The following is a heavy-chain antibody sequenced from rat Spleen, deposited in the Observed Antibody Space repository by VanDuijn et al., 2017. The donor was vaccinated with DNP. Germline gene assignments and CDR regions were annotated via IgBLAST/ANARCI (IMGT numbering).Heavy chain of an antibody. J-gene: IGHJ4*01. V-gene: IGHV4-2*01. CDR3: ARPTWYAMDA. CDR1: GFNFNDYW. D-gene: IGHD3-5*01. CDR2: INKDSRTI. Sequence: EVKLVESGGGLVQPGRSLKLSCAASGFNFNDYWMDWVRQAPGKGLEWIGEINKDSRTIKYAPSLKDKFTISRDNAQNTLYLQMSKLGSEDTAIYYCARPTWYAMDAWGQGTSVTVSS.